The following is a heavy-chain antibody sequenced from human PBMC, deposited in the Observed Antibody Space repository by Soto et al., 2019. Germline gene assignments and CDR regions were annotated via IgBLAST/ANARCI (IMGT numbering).Heavy chain of an antibody. V-gene: IGHV3-33*01. Sequence: PGESLKISCAASGFTFSSYGMHWVRQAPGKGLEWVAVIWYDGSNKYYADSVKGRFTISRDNSKNTLYLQMNSLRAEDTAVYYCARDNEQWLVVSQYYYYGMDVWGQGTTVTVSS. J-gene: IGHJ6*02. CDR1: GFTFSSYG. CDR3: ARDNEQWLVVSQYYYYGMDV. D-gene: IGHD6-19*01. CDR2: IWYDGSNK.